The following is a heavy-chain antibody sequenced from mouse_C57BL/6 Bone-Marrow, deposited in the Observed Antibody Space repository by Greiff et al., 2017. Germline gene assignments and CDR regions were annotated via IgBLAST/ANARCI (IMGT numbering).Heavy chain of an antibody. Sequence: QVQLQQPGAELVRPGASVTLSCKASGYTFTDYEMHWVKQTPVHGLEWIGAIDPETGGTAYNQKFKGKAILTADKSSSTAYMELRSLTSEDSAVYYCTIYYYGSSYGYFDVWGTGTTVTVSS. CDR2: IDPETGGT. V-gene: IGHV1-15*01. CDR1: GYTFTDYE. CDR3: TIYYYGSSYGYFDV. J-gene: IGHJ1*03. D-gene: IGHD1-1*01.